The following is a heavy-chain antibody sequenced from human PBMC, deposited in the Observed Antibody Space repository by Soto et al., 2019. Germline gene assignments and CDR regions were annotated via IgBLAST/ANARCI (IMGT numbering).Heavy chain of an antibody. V-gene: IGHV4-31*03. D-gene: IGHD3-10*01. CDR1: GGSISSGGYY. J-gene: IGHJ4*02. CDR2: IYYSGST. CDR3: ARDRQDMVRGVIMMGYFDY. Sequence: QVQLQESGPGLVKPSQTLSLTCTVSGGSISSGGYYWSWIRQHPGKGLEWIGYIYYSGSTYYNPSLKSRVTISVDTSKNQFSLKLSSVTAADTAVYYCARDRQDMVRGVIMMGYFDYWGQGTLVTVSS.